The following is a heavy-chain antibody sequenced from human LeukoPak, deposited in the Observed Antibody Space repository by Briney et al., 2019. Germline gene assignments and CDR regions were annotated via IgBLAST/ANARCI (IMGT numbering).Heavy chain of an antibody. V-gene: IGHV4-59*01. CDR3: ARGGGYSYGTYYYYYYGMDV. D-gene: IGHD5-18*01. CDR2: IYYSGST. CDR1: GGSISSYY. Sequence: PSETLSLTCTVSGGSISSYYWSWIRQPPGKGLEWIGYIYYSGSTNYNPSLKSRVTISVDTSKNQFSLKLGSVTAADTAVYYCARGGGYSYGTYYYYYYGMDVWGQGTTVTVSS. J-gene: IGHJ6*02.